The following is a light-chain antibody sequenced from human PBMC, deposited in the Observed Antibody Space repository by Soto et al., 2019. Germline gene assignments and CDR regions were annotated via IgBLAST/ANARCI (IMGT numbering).Light chain of an antibody. CDR3: SSYTSSSTLV. J-gene: IGLJ2*01. CDR1: SSDVGGYNY. Sequence: QSALTQPASVSGSPGQSITISCTGTSSDVGGYNYVSWYQQHPGKAPKLMIYDVSNRPSGVSNRFSGSKSGNTASLTISGLQAEDGADYYFSSYTSSSTLVFGGGTQLAVL. V-gene: IGLV2-14*01. CDR2: DVS.